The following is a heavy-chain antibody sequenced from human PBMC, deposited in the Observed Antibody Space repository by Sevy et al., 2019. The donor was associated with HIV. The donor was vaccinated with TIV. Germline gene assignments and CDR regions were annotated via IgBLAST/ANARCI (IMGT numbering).Heavy chain of an antibody. CDR2: INYNGHI. D-gene: IGHD1-26*01. CDR1: GGSITSLY. J-gene: IGHJ4*02. Sequence: SETLSLTCTVSGGSITSLYWNWIRQPPGKGLEWIANINYNGHINYNPSLKSRVTLSLDTSKNQFSLRLSSVTAADTAMYYCAGEDAWGRGYSWGQGTLVTVSS. CDR3: AGEDAWGRGYS. V-gene: IGHV4-59*11.